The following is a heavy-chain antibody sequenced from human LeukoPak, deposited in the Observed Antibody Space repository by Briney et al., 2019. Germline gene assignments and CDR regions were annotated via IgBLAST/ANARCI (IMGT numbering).Heavy chain of an antibody. CDR2: INTEGTTT. V-gene: IGHV3-74*01. CDR3: ASVTYYYDSSGYYHFDY. CDR1: GFTFSNYW. Sequence: PGGSLRLSCAASGFTFSNYWMHWVRQAPGKGLVWVSRINTEGTTTSYADSVEGRFTISRDNAKNTLYLQMNSLRAEDTAVYYCASVTYYYDSSGYYHFDYWGQGTLVTVSS. J-gene: IGHJ4*02. D-gene: IGHD3-22*01.